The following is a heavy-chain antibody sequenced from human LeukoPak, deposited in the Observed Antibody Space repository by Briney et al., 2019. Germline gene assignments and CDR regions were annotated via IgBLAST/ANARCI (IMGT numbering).Heavy chain of an antibody. D-gene: IGHD4-11*01. CDR1: GGSISSYY. Sequence: SETLSLTCTVSGGSISSYYWSWIRQPPGKGLEWIGEINHSGSTNYNPSLKSRVTISVDTSKNQFSLKLSSVTAADTAVYYCARGSPPMTTVTHNWFDPWGQGTLVTVSS. V-gene: IGHV4-34*01. J-gene: IGHJ5*02. CDR3: ARGSPPMTTVTHNWFDP. CDR2: INHSGST.